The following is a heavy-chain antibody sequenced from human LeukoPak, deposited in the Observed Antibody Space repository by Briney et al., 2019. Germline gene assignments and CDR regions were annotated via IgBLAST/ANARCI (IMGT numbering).Heavy chain of an antibody. J-gene: IGHJ4*02. CDR1: GFTFSNYW. Sequence: GGSLGLSCAASGFTFSNYWMTWVRQAPGKGLEWVAHINQDGSGEHYMDSVKARFTISRDNAKNSLSLQMNSLRAEDTAVYYCVRDGGVSGYDLLDYWGQGTLVTVSS. CDR3: VRDGGVSGYDLLDY. V-gene: IGHV3-7*01. CDR2: INQDGSGE. D-gene: IGHD5-12*01.